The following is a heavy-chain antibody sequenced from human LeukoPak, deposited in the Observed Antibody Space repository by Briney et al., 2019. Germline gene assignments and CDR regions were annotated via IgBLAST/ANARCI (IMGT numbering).Heavy chain of an antibody. CDR2: ISSSSSTM. Sequence: GGSLRLSCAASGFTFSSYSMNWVRQAPGKGLEWVSYISSSSSTMYYADSVKGRFSISRDNAKNSLYLQMNSLRAEDTAVYYCARVGYYPDYYMDVWGKGTTVTVSS. J-gene: IGHJ6*03. CDR3: ARVGYYPDYYMDV. D-gene: IGHD2-21*01. CDR1: GFTFSSYS. V-gene: IGHV3-48*01.